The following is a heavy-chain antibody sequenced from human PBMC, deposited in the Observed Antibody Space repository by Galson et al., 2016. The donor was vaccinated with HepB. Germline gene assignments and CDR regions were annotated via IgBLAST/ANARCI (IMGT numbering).Heavy chain of an antibody. CDR1: GGSFSGYY. J-gene: IGHJ4*02. CDR2: INPSGST. CDR3: AKKGRWQYAAPYYFDS. Sequence: SETLSLTCAVHGGSFSGYYWNWIRQPAGKGPEWIGEINPSGSTNYNPSLKGRVTISVDMSKNQFSLRLNSVTAADTAVYYCAKKGRWQYAAPYYFDSWGQGTLVTVSS. V-gene: IGHV4-34*01. D-gene: IGHD3-16*02.